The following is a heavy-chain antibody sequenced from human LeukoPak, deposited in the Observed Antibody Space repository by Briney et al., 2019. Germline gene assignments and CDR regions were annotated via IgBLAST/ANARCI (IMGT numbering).Heavy chain of an antibody. V-gene: IGHV1-2*02. D-gene: IGHD3-3*02. Sequence: GASVKVSCKASGYTFTAYYMHWVRQAPGQGLEWMGWVNPNNGGTSFSQKFQGRVTMTRDTSTNTAYMELSRLTSDDTAVYYCARLAISATSDYWGQGTLVTVSS. CDR3: ARLAISATSDY. CDR2: VNPNNGGT. CDR1: GYTFTAYY. J-gene: IGHJ4*02.